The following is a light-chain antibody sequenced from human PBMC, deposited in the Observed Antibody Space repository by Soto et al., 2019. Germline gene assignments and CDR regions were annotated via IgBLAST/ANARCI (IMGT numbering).Light chain of an antibody. J-gene: IGKJ1*01. CDR2: DAS. Sequence: EIVLTQSPATLSLSPGERATLSCRASQSVSSYLAWYQQKPGQAPRLLIYDASNRATGIPARFSGSGSGTDFTLTISSLEPEDFAVYYCQQHSNWFTWTFGQGTKVEIK. V-gene: IGKV3-11*01. CDR1: QSVSSY. CDR3: QQHSNWFTWT.